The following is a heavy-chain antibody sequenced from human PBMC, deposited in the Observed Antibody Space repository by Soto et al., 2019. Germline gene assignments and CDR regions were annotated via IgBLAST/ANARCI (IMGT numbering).Heavy chain of an antibody. CDR2: ISYSGNT. D-gene: IGHD2-21*02. CDR1: GGSISGGSSYY. V-gene: IGHV4-39*01. J-gene: IGHJ4*02. Sequence: SETLSLTCTVSGGSISGGSSYYWGWIRQAPGKGLEWIGSISYSGNTFYNPSLRSRLTISVDTSKNQFSLNLSSVTAADTAVYYRVGVTATRPLSDLWGQGTLVTVS. CDR3: VGVTATRPLSDL.